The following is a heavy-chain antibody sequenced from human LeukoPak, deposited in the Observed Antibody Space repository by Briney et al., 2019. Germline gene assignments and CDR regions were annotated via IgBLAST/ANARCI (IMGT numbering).Heavy chain of an antibody. Sequence: SETLSLTCTVSGGSISSYYWSWIRQPPGKGLEWIGYIYYSGSTNYNPSLKSRVTISVDTSKNQFSLKLSSVTAADTAVYYCARNPYYYDSSGYHLPDCWGQGTLVTVSS. CDR3: ARNPYYYDSSGYHLPDC. CDR1: GGSISSYY. J-gene: IGHJ4*02. D-gene: IGHD3-22*01. V-gene: IGHV4-59*08. CDR2: IYYSGST.